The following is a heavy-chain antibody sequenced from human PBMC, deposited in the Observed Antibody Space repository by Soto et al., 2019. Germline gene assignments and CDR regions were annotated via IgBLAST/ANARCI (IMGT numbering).Heavy chain of an antibody. D-gene: IGHD3-22*01. CDR2: IYSGGST. J-gene: IGHJ4*02. CDR1: GFTVSSNY. V-gene: IGHV3-66*01. Sequence: GGSLRLSCAASGFTVSSNYMSWVRQAPGKGLEWVSVIYSGGSTYYADSVKGRFTISRDNSKNTLYLQMNSLRAEDTAVYYCARDRSLYYYDSSGYYDYWGQGTLVTVSS. CDR3: ARDRSLYYYDSSGYYDY.